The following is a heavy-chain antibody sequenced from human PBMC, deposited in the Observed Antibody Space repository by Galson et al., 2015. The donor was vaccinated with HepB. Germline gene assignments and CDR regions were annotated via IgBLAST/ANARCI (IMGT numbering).Heavy chain of an antibody. CDR2: PRSKAAGGTT. D-gene: IGHD3-10*01. CDR3: ATGRGISGPNNYCDD. CDR1: GFTFSNTW. J-gene: IGHJ4*02. Sequence: SLRLSCAASGFTFSNTWMNWVRKVPGKGLEWVGRPRSKAAGGTTDFAAPVKGRFTISRDDSKNMLYLEMNSLKSEDTAVYYCATGRGISGPNNYCDDWGQGTLVTVSS. V-gene: IGHV3-15*01.